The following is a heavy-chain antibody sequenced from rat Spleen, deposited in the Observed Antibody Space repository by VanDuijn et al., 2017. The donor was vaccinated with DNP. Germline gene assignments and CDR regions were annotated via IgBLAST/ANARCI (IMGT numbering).Heavy chain of an antibody. D-gene: IGHD1-6*01. V-gene: IGHV5-7*01. CDR1: GFTFSDYN. CDR3: TRYYDSFDY. Sequence: EVQLVESGGGLVQPGRSLKLSCAASGFTFSDYNMSWVRQAPKKGLEWVATISYDGSSTYYRDSVKGRFTISRDNAKNTLYLQMNSLRSEDTATYYCTRYYDSFDYWGPGTMVTVSS. CDR2: ISYDGSST. J-gene: IGHJ1*01.